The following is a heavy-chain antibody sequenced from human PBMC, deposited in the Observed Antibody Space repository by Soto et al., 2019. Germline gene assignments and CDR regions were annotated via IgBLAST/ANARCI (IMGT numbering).Heavy chain of an antibody. D-gene: IGHD2-2*01. Sequence: GASVKVSCKASGYAFTSYYMHWVRQARGQGHEWMGIINPSGGSTSYAQKFQGRVTMTRDTSTSTVYMELSSLRSEDTAVYYCAILDTGSSTRGWDGVDYWGQGTLVTVSS. CDR1: GYAFTSYY. V-gene: IGHV1-46*01. CDR3: AILDTGSSTRGWDGVDY. J-gene: IGHJ4*02. CDR2: INPSGGST.